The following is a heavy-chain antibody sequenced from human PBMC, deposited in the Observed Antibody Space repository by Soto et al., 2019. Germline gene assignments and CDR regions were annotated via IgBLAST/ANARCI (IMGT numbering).Heavy chain of an antibody. CDR2: IYYSGST. D-gene: IGHD3-3*01. J-gene: IGHJ6*02. CDR3: AVEYYYDFWSGYSRTSPYGMDV. CDR1: GGSISSSSYY. Sequence: KTSETLSLTCTVSGGSISSSSYYWGWIRQPPGKGLEWIGSIYYSGSTYYNPSLKSRVTISVDTSKNQFSLKLSSVTAADTAVYYCAVEYYYDFWSGYSRTSPYGMDVWGQGTTVTVSS. V-gene: IGHV4-39*01.